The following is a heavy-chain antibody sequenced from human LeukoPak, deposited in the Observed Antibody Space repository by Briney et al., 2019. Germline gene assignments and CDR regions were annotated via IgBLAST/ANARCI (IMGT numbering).Heavy chain of an antibody. CDR3: AREKGFRGVIGSHAFDI. J-gene: IGHJ3*02. Sequence: GGSLRLSCAASGFTFSSYGMHWVRQAPGKGLEWVAVIWYDGSNKYYADSVKGRFTISRDNSKNTLYLQMNSLRAEDTAVYYCAREKGFRGVIGSHAFDIWGQGTMVTVSS. V-gene: IGHV3-33*08. D-gene: IGHD3-10*01. CDR1: GFTFSSYG. CDR2: IWYDGSNK.